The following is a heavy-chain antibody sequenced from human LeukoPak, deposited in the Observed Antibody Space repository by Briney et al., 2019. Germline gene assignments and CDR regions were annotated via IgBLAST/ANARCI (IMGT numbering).Heavy chain of an antibody. V-gene: IGHV3-23*01. CDR1: GFTFSSYA. CDR3: AKADDSSAQSEHYFDY. Sequence: GGSLRLSCAASGFTFSSYAMSWGRQAPGKGLEWVSAISGSGGSTYYADSVKGRFTISRDNSKNTRYLQMNSLRAEDTAVYYCAKADDSSAQSEHYFDYWGQGTLVTVSS. J-gene: IGHJ4*02. CDR2: ISGSGGST. D-gene: IGHD3-22*01.